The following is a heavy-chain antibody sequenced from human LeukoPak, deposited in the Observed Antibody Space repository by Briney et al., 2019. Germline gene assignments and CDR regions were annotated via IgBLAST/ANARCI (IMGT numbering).Heavy chain of an antibody. D-gene: IGHD1-26*01. CDR3: ARAYSERYGLGYYYMDV. CDR1: GFTFSSYS. Sequence: GGSLRLSCAASGFTFSSYSMNWVRQAPGKGLEWASSISSSSSYIYYADSVKGRFTISRDNAKKSVYLQMNSLRAEDTAVYYCARAYSERYGLGYYYMDVWGKGTTVTISS. J-gene: IGHJ6*03. V-gene: IGHV3-21*01. CDR2: ISSSSSYI.